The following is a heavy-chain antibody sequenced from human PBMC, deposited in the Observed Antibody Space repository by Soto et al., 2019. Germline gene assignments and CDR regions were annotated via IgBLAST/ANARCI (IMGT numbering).Heavy chain of an antibody. V-gene: IGHV3-30-3*01. Sequence: GGSLRLSCAASGLTFSSYAMHWVRQAPGKGLEWVAVISYDGSNKYYADSVKGRFTISRDNSKNTLYLQMNSLRAEDTAVYYCARDGGPAAPRYYYYYGMDVWGQGTTVTVSS. J-gene: IGHJ6*02. CDR2: ISYDGSNK. CDR3: ARDGGPAAPRYYYYYGMDV. CDR1: GLTFSSYA. D-gene: IGHD2-2*01.